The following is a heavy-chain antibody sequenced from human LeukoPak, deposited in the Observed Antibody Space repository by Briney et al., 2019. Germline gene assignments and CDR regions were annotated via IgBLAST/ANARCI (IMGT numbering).Heavy chain of an antibody. V-gene: IGHV4-38-2*02. D-gene: IGHD3-22*01. CDR1: GYSISSSYY. CDR2: IYYSGSI. CDR3: ARAVGIVVVFDY. Sequence: SETLSLTCTVSGYSISSSYYWGWIRQPPGKGLEWIGSIYYSGSIYYNPSLKNRVTISVDTSKNQFSLKLSSVTAADTAVYYCARAVGIVVVFDYWGQGTLVTVSS. J-gene: IGHJ4*02.